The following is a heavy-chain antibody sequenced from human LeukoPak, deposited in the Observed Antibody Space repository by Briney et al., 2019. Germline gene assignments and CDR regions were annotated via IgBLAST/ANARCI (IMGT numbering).Heavy chain of an antibody. Sequence: PGGSLRLSCAASGFTFSSYAMSWVRQAPGKGLEWVANIKQDGSGTYYVDSVKGRFTISRDNAKNALFLQMHSPRVEDTAVYYCTRDRPRDPTAWYFGFDVWGLGTTVTVSS. V-gene: IGHV3-7*01. J-gene: IGHJ3*01. CDR3: TRDRPRDPTAWYFGFDV. CDR1: GFTFSSYA. CDR2: IKQDGSGT. D-gene: IGHD3-9*01.